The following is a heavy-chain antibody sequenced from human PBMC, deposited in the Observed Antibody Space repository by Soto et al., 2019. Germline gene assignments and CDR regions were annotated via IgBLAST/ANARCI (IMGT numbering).Heavy chain of an antibody. J-gene: IGHJ3*02. Sequence: ASVKVSCKASGYTFTGYYMHWVRQAPGQGLEWMGWINPNSGGTNYAQKFRGRVTMTRDTSISTAYMELSRLRSDDTAVYYCARDPHYYDSSPTDAFDIWGQGTMVTVPS. CDR1: GYTFTGYY. V-gene: IGHV1-2*02. CDR2: INPNSGGT. D-gene: IGHD3-22*01. CDR3: ARDPHYYDSSPTDAFDI.